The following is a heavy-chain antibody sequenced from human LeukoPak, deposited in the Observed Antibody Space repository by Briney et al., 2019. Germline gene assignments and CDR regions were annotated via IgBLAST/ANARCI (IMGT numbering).Heavy chain of an antibody. J-gene: IGHJ6*02. CDR2: TVSEIDGGTT. CDR1: GFTFNYAW. D-gene: IGHD1-7*01. Sequence: GGSLRLSCAASGFTFNYAWMSWVRQVPGKGLEWVGQTVSEIDGGTTDYAAPVKGRFTISRDDSKSTLYLQMNSLKIEDTAVYYCTTDEGWNYARKDVWGQGATVIVSS. V-gene: IGHV3-15*04. CDR3: TTDEGWNYARKDV.